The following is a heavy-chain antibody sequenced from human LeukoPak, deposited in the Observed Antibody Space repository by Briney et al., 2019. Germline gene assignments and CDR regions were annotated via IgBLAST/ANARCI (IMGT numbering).Heavy chain of an antibody. Sequence: ASVKVSCKASGYTFTGYYMHWVRQAPGQGLEWMGRINPNSGDTNYAQKFQGRVTMTRDTSISTAYMELSRLRSDDTAVYYCARISYNSGWNLYDYWGQGTLVTVSS. CDR2: INPNSGDT. CDR3: ARISYNSGWNLYDY. D-gene: IGHD6-19*01. J-gene: IGHJ4*02. CDR1: GYTFTGYY. V-gene: IGHV1-2*06.